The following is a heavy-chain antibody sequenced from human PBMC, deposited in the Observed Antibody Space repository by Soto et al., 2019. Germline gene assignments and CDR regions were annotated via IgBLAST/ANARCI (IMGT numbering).Heavy chain of an antibody. J-gene: IGHJ4*02. V-gene: IGHV1-58*01. Sequence: QMQLVQSGPEVKKPGTSVKVSCKASGFTFTSSAVQWVRQARGQRLEWIGWIVVGSGNTNYAQKFQERVTITRDMSTSTAYMELSSLRSEDTAVYYCAAGLLYYYDTPPNFDYWGQGTLVTVSS. CDR1: GFTFTSSA. CDR2: IVVGSGNT. D-gene: IGHD3-22*01. CDR3: AAGLLYYYDTPPNFDY.